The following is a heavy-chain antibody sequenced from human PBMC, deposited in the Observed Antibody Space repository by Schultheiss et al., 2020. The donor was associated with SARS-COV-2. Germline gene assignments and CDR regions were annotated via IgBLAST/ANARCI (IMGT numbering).Heavy chain of an antibody. Sequence: GESLKISCAASGFTFSTYSMNWVRQAPGKGLEWVSAISGPGSTTYYADSVKGRFTISRDNAKNSLYLQMNSLRPEDTALYYCAKDLSPSMDAGFDIWGQGTMVTVS. CDR2: ISGPGSTT. CDR1: GFTFSTYS. J-gene: IGHJ3*02. V-gene: IGHV3-21*04. CDR3: AKDLSPSMDAGFDI. D-gene: IGHD6-6*01.